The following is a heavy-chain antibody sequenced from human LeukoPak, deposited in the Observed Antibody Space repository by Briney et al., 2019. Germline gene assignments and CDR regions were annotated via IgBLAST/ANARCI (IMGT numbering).Heavy chain of an antibody. V-gene: IGHV3-66*01. CDR3: AKEPYDGTGGYYCDY. CDR1: GFTVSSNY. D-gene: IGHD3-16*01. Sequence: GGSLRLACAASGFTVSSNYMSWVRQAPGKGLEWVSVIYSGGSTYYADSVKGRFTISRDNSKNTLYLQMNSLRAEDTAVYYCAKEPYDGTGGYYCDYWGQGTLVTVSS. CDR2: IYSGGST. J-gene: IGHJ4*02.